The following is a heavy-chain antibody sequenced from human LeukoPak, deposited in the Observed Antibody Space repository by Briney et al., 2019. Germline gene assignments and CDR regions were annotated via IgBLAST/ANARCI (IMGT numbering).Heavy chain of an antibody. CDR1: GYSFTSYW. D-gene: IGHD3-3*01. CDR2: IDPSDSYT. V-gene: IGHV5-10-1*01. J-gene: IGHJ4*02. CDR3: ARSRRDTIFGVVTNYHFDY. Sequence: GESLKISCKGSGYSFTSYWIRWVRQMPGKGLEWMGRIDPSDSYTNYSPSFQGHVTISADKSISTAYLQWSSLKASDTAMYYCARSRRDTIFGVVTNYHFDYWGQGTLVTVSS.